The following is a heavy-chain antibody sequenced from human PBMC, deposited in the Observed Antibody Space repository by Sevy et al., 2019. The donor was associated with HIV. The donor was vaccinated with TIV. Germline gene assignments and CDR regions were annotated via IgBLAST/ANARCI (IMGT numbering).Heavy chain of an antibody. J-gene: IGHJ6*02. CDR3: AKGGLYDILTGYYKSYYYYYGMDV. Sequence: GGSLRLSCAASGFTFSSYAMSWVRQAPGKGLEWVSAISGSGGSTYYADSVKGRFTISRDNSKNKLYLQMNSLRAEDTAVYYCAKGGLYDILTGYYKSYYYYYGMDVWGQGTTVTVSS. CDR1: GFTFSSYA. D-gene: IGHD3-9*01. V-gene: IGHV3-23*01. CDR2: ISGSGGST.